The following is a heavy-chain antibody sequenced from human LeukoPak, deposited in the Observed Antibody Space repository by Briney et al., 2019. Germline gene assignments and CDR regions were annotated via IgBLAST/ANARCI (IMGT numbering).Heavy chain of an antibody. V-gene: IGHV3-23*01. J-gene: IGHJ4*02. CDR2: ITGSGDGT. CDR3: VKGFVHPTYYFDY. D-gene: IGHD3-10*01. Sequence: SGGSLRLSCAASGFTFSNYAMMWVRQAPGKRPEWISSITGSGDGTYYADPVRGRFTISRDNSENTLYLQVNSLRVEDTAVYFCVKGFVHPTYYFDYWGQGTLVTVSS. CDR1: GFTFSNYA.